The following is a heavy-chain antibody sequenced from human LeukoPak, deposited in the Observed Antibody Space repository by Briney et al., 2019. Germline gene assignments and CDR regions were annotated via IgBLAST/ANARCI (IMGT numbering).Heavy chain of an antibody. CDR2: MYNNGST. CDR1: GASISGYC. D-gene: IGHD4-17*01. J-gene: IGHJ4*02. V-gene: IGHV4-4*07. Sequence: ASEPLSLTCTVSGASISGYCWSWIRLAAGKGLEWIGRMYNNGSTNCNPSIKSSVSMSADTSKNQFSLRLKSVTAADTAVYYCTRDLGSGDYVFFDSGGQGTRVTVSS. CDR3: TRDLGSGDYVFFDS.